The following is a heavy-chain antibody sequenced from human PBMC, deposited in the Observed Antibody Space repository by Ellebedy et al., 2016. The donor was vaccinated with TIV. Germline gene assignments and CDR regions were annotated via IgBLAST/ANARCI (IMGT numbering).Heavy chain of an antibody. CDR2: IKGDGSST. J-gene: IGHJ4*02. CDR3: VRDGVGAPPFDY. V-gene: IGHV3-74*01. D-gene: IGHD1-26*01. Sequence: GESLKISCTASGSTFSNYWMHWVRQAPGKGLVWVSRIKGDGSSTSYADSVMGRFTISRDNTKNTLSLQMNSLRAEDTALYYCVRDGVGAPPFDYWGQGTLVTVSS. CDR1: GSTFSNYW.